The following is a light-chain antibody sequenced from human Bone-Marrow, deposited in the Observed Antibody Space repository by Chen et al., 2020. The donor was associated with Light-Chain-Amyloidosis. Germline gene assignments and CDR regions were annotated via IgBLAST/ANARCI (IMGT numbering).Light chain of an antibody. CDR1: QSVSSY. V-gene: IGKV3-11*01. J-gene: IGKJ2*01. Sequence: EIVSTPTPATLSLSPGERATLSCRASQSVSSYLAWYQQKPGQAPRLLIYDASNRATGIPARFSGSGSGTDFTLTISSLEPEYFAVYYCQQRSNWPHTFGQGTKLEIK. CDR3: QQRSNWPHT. CDR2: DAS.